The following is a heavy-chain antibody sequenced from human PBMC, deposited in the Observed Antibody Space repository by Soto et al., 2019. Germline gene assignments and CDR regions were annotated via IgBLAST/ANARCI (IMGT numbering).Heavy chain of an antibody. CDR2: IYHSGSA. CDR3: ARGKQQLVRSYYGMDV. V-gene: IGHV4-38-2*01. CDR1: GYSISSGYY. Sequence: PSETLSLTCAVSGYSISSGYYWGWIRQPPGKGLEWIGSIYHSGSAYYNPSLKSRATISVDTSKNEFSLKLSSVTAADTAVYYCARGKQQLVRSYYGMDVWGQGTTATVSS. J-gene: IGHJ6*02. D-gene: IGHD6-13*01.